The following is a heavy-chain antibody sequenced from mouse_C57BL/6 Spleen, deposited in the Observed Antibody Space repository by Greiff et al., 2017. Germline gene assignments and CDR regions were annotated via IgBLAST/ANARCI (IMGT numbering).Heavy chain of an antibody. J-gene: IGHJ2*01. V-gene: IGHV5-16*01. CDR1: GFTFSDYY. CDR3: ARGHGSRRRGYFGD. Sequence: EVKLVESEGGLVQPGSSMKLSCTASGFTFSDYYMAWVRQVPEKGLEWVANINYDGSSTYYLDSLKSRFIISRDTAKNILYLQMSSLKSEDTATYYCARGHGSRRRGYFGDWGKGTTLTVAS. D-gene: IGHD1-1*01. CDR2: INYDGSST.